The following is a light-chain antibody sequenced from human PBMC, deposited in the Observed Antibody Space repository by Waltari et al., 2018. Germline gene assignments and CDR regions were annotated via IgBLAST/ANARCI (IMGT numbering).Light chain of an antibody. J-gene: IGKJ1*01. CDR3: QQYNHYRT. CDR2: KAS. CDR1: QDVTTS. Sequence: DTLMTQSPSPLSASVGDRVTITCRASQDVTTSLAWYQQKPGEAPKLLIYKASNLESGVPSRFSGSGSGTEFTLTISSLQPDDFATYYCQQYNHYRTFGQGTRVEIK. V-gene: IGKV1-5*03.